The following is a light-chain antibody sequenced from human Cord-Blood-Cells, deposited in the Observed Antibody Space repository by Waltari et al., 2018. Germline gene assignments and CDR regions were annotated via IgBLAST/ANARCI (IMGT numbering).Light chain of an antibody. CDR1: SSDVGGYNY. J-gene: IGLJ1*01. CDR2: DVS. V-gene: IGLV2-14*01. CDR3: SSYTSSSTYV. Sequence: QSALTQPSSVSGPPGQSITISCTGTSSDVGGYNYVSWYQQHPVKAPKLMIYDVSNRPSGVTNRLSGSKSGNTASLTISGLQAEDEADYYCSSYTSSSTYVFGTGTKVTVL.